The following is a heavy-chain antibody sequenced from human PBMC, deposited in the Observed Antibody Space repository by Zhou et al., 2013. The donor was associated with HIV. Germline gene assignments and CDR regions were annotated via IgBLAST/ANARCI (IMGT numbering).Heavy chain of an antibody. CDR1: GGTFSSYA. Sequence: QVQLVQSGAEVKKPGSSVKVSCKASGGTFSSYAISWVRQAPGQGLEWMGGIIPIFGTANYAQKFQGRVTITTDESTSTAYMELSSLRSEDTAVYYCARGGITIFGVVINYYYYYMDVWGKGTTVTVSS. CDR2: IIPIFGTA. J-gene: IGHJ6*03. CDR3: ARGGITIFGVVINYYYYYMDV. D-gene: IGHD3-3*01. V-gene: IGHV1-69*05.